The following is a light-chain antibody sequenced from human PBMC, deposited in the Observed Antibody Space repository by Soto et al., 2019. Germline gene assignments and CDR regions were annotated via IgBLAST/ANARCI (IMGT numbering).Light chain of an antibody. CDR2: EVS. CDR1: SSDVGGYNY. CDR3: CSYTTSSTVV. J-gene: IGLJ2*01. V-gene: IGLV2-14*01. Sequence: QSALTQPASVSGSPGQSITISCSGTSSDVGGYNYVSWFQHHPGKAPKLVIYEVSYRPSGVSNRFSGSKSGNTASLTISGLQAEDEADYYCCSYTTSSTVVFGGGTKLTVL.